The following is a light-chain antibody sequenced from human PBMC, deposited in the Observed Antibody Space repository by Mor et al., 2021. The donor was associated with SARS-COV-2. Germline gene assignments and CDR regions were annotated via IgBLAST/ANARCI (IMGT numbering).Light chain of an antibody. Sequence: ESPQLLIYSTSYRAAGVPDRFSGSGLGTDFTLKISRVEDEDVVVYYCMQARQNPFTFVPVTKVDIK. CDR3: MQARQNPFT. CDR2: STS. J-gene: IGKJ3*01. V-gene: IGKV2-28*01.